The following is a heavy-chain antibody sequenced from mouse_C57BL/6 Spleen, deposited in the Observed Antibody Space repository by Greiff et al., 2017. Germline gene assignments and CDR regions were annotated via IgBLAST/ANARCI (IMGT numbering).Heavy chain of an antibody. CDR1: GFSFSDYY. CDR2: ISNGGGST. Sequence: EVQLVESGGGLVQPGGSLKLSCAASGFSFSDYYMYWVRQTPEKRLEWVAYISNGGGSTYYPDTVKGRFTISRDKAKNTLYLQMSRLKSEDTAMYYCARGASYYSNYVWAMDYWGQGTSVTVSS. CDR3: ARGASYYSNYVWAMDY. V-gene: IGHV5-12*01. D-gene: IGHD2-5*01. J-gene: IGHJ4*01.